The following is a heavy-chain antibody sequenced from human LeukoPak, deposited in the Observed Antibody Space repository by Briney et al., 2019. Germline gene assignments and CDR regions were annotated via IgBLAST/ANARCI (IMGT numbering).Heavy chain of an antibody. J-gene: IGHJ6*02. D-gene: IGHD6-19*01. CDR2: IYYSGST. CDR1: GGSISSYY. V-gene: IGHV4-59*01. CDR3: ARVSRGWPYYYGMDV. Sequence: SETLSLTCTVSGGSISSYYWSWIRQPPGKGQEWIGYIYYSGSTNYNPSLKSRVTISVDTSKNQFSLKLSSVTAADTAVYYCARVSRGWPYYYGMDVWGQGTTVTVSS.